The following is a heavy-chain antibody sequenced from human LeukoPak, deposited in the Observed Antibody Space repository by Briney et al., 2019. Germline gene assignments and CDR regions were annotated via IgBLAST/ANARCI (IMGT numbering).Heavy chain of an antibody. CDR2: INPNSGGT. Sequence: ASVKVSCKASGYTFTGYYMHWVRQAPGQGLEWMGWINPNSGGTNYAQKFQGWVTMTRDTSISTAYMELSRLRSDDTAVYYCARGLNYYGSGSYRDWFDLWGQGTLVTVSS. CDR1: GYTFTGYY. D-gene: IGHD3-10*01. V-gene: IGHV1-2*04. J-gene: IGHJ5*02. CDR3: ARGLNYYGSGSYRDWFDL.